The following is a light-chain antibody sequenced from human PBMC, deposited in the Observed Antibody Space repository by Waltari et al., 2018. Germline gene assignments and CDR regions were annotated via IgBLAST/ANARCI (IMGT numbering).Light chain of an antibody. V-gene: IGKV1-39*01. Sequence: DIQMTQSPSSLSASVGERVTITCRASQSISSYLNWYQQKPGKAPKVLIYAASSLQRGVPSRFSGSGSGTDFTLTISSLQPEDFTTYYCQQSYRTPYTFGQGTKLQIK. J-gene: IGKJ2*01. CDR3: QQSYRTPYT. CDR2: AAS. CDR1: QSISSY.